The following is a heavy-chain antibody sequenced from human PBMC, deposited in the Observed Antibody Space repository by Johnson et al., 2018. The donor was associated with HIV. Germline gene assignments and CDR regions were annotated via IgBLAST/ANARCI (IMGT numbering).Heavy chain of an antibody. Sequence: FTISRDNSKNTLYLQMNSLRAEDTAVYYCAKVIAAAGYDAFDIWGQGTMVTVSS. V-gene: IGHV3-30*02. CDR3: AKVIAAAGYDAFDI. D-gene: IGHD6-13*01. J-gene: IGHJ3*02.